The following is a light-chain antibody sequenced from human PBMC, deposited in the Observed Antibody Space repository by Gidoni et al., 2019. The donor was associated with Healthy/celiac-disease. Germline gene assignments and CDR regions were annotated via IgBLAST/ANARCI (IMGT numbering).Light chain of an antibody. J-gene: IGKJ1*01. CDR3: QSKGT. CDR2: EAS. V-gene: IGKV3-15*01. Sequence: EIVMTQSPATLSVSPGARATLSCRASQSVSSNLAWYQQKHGQASRLLIYEASTRATGIPDRFSGSGSGTEFTLPISSLQSEDFEVYYCQSKGTIGQGTKVEIK. CDR1: QSVSSN.